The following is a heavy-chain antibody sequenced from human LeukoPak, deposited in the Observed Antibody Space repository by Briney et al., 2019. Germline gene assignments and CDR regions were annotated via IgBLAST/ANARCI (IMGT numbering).Heavy chain of an antibody. CDR2: ISGSGGST. D-gene: IGHD6-19*01. J-gene: IGHJ5*02. CDR1: GFTFSSYA. V-gene: IGHV3-23*01. CDR3: AKDSPAYSSGWYGWFDP. Sequence: GGSLRLSCAASGFTFSSYAMSWVRQAPGKGLELDSAISGSGGSTYYADSVKGRFTISRDNSKNTLYLQMNSLRAEDTAVYYCAKDSPAYSSGWYGWFDPWGQGTLVTVSS.